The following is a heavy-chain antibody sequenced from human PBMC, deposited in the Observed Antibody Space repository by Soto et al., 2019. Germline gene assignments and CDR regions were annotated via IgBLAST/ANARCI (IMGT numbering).Heavy chain of an antibody. CDR3: ARGYSSSWYDAFDI. J-gene: IGHJ3*02. Sequence: PGGSLRLSCAASGFTFSNYGMRWVRQAPGKGLEWVSSISSSSSYIYYADSVKGRFTISRDNAKNSLYLQMNSLRAEDTAVYYCARGYSSSWYDAFDIWGQGTMVTVSS. V-gene: IGHV3-21*01. D-gene: IGHD6-13*01. CDR2: ISSSSSYI. CDR1: GFTFSNYG.